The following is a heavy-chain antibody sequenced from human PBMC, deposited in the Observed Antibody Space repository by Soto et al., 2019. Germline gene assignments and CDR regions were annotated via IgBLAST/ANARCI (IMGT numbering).Heavy chain of an antibody. D-gene: IGHD3-3*01. J-gene: IGHJ4*02. CDR2: IHYTGST. CDR1: VGSIISHY. Sequence: QVQLQESGPGLVKPSETLSLTCSVSVGSIISHYCSWLRQPPGKGLEWIGYIHYTGSTDYNPSLKIRLTIAVDTSTNQFSLKLTSVAAADTAVYYCASGVWALDYWGQGTLVTFSS. CDR3: ASGVWALDY. V-gene: IGHV4-59*11.